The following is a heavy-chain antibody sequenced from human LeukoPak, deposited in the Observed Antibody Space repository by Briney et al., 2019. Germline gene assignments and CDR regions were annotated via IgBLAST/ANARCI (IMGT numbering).Heavy chain of an antibody. J-gene: IGHJ4*01. V-gene: IGHV4-4*07. CDR3: ARSYHYASGSHLDY. D-gene: IGHD3-10*01. CDR2: IYTSGST. Sequence: PSETLSLTCTVSGGSISSYYWSWIRQPAGKGLEWIGRIYTSGSTNYNPSLKSRVTMSVDTSKNQFSLKLTSVTAADTAVYYCARSYHYASGSHLDYWGQGTLVTVSS. CDR1: GGSISSYY.